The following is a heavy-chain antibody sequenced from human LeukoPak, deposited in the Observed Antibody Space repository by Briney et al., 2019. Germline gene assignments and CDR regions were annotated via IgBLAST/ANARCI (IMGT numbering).Heavy chain of an antibody. CDR1: GYTFTSYY. Sequence: ASVKVSCKASGYTFTSYYMHWVRQAPGQGLEWMGIINPSGGSTSYAQKFQGRVTMTRDTSTSTVHTELSSLRSEDTAVYYCARVGIAARLSYYYYGMDVWGQGTTVTVSS. V-gene: IGHV1-46*01. CDR3: ARVGIAARLSYYYYGMDV. D-gene: IGHD6-6*01. CDR2: INPSGGST. J-gene: IGHJ6*02.